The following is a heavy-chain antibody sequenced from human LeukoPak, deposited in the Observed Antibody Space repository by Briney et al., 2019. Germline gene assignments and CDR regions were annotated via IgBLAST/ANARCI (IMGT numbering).Heavy chain of an antibody. D-gene: IGHD6-19*01. V-gene: IGHV3-23*01. CDR3: AKFSEGQWLAPLLGYMDV. CDR2: ISGSGGST. CDR1: GFTFSSYA. Sequence: GGSLRLSCAASGFTFSSYAMSWVRQAPGKGLEWVSAISGSGGSTNYADSLKGRFTISRENSKNTLYLQMNSLRAEDTAVYNCAKFSEGQWLAPLLGYMDVWGKGTTVTVSS. J-gene: IGHJ6*03.